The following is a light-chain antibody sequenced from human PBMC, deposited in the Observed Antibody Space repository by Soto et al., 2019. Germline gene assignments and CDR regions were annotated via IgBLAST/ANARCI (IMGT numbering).Light chain of an antibody. V-gene: IGKV1-39*01. Sequence: DIQMTQSPSSLSASVGHRVTITCQASQNIGRFLNWHQQKPGKAPNVLINVASTLRSGVPSRFSGSGSGTDFNLTINSLQPEDFATYFCQQSFTTPLTFGGGTKVDI. CDR3: QQSFTTPLT. J-gene: IGKJ4*01. CDR1: QNIGRF. CDR2: VAS.